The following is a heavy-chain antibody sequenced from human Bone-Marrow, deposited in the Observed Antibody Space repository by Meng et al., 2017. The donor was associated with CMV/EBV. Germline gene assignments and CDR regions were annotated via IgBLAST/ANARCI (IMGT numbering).Heavy chain of an antibody. D-gene: IGHD5-18*01. V-gene: IGHV3-23*01. CDR3: AKLYSYEGRGGLDF. J-gene: IGHJ4*02. CDR2: ISGSGDNT. CDR1: GFTLSNDA. Sequence: ASGFTLSNDAMSWVRQTPGKGLGWVSTISGSGDNTYYADSVKGRFAFSRDNSKNTLYLQMNSLRAEDTAVYYCAKLYSYEGRGGLDFWGQGTLVTVSS.